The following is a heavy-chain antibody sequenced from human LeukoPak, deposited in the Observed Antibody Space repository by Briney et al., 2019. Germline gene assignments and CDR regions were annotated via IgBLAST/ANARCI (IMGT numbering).Heavy chain of an antibody. CDR1: GGTFSSYT. CDR2: IIPILGIA. J-gene: IGHJ6*03. Sequence: GASVKVSCKASGGTFSSYTISWVRQAPGQGLEWMGRIIPILGIANYAQMFQGRVTITADKSTSTAYMELSSLRSEDTAVYYCARELTYYYDSSGYKYYYYYYMDVWGKGTTVTVSS. CDR3: ARELTYYYDSSGYKYYYYYYMDV. D-gene: IGHD3-22*01. V-gene: IGHV1-69*04.